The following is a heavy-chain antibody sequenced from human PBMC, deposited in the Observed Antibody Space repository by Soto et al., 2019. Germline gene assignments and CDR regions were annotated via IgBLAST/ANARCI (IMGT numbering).Heavy chain of an antibody. Sequence: SLRLSCAASGFTFSSYGMHWVRQAPAKGLEWVAVIWSDGSYSSYADSVKGRFTISRDNAKNSLYLQMNTLRAEDTAVYYCARDDFYTSNFDGFDFWGQGTMVTVSS. CDR3: ARDDFYTSNFDGFDF. CDR1: GFTFSSYG. V-gene: IGHV3-33*01. D-gene: IGHD2-2*02. CDR2: IWSDGSYS. J-gene: IGHJ3*01.